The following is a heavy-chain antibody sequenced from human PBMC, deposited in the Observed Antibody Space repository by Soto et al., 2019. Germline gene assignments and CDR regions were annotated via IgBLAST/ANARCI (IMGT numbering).Heavy chain of an antibody. CDR1: GGTFSSYA. CDR3: ARDKVGYYDSSGYYRVSGPPDYYYGMDV. Sequence: QVQLVQSGAEVKKPGSSVKVSCKASGGTFSSYAISGVRQAPGQGLEWMGGIIPIFGTANYAQKFQGRVTITADESTSTAYMELSSLRSEDTAVYYCARDKVGYYDSSGYYRVSGPPDYYYGMDVWGQGTTVTVSS. J-gene: IGHJ6*02. CDR2: IIPIFGTA. D-gene: IGHD3-22*01. V-gene: IGHV1-69*01.